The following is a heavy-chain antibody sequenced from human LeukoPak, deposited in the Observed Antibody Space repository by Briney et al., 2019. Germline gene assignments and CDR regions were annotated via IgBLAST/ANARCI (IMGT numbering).Heavy chain of an antibody. CDR2: IYYSGST. D-gene: IGHD5-18*01. CDR1: GGSISSYY. Sequence: SETLSLTCTVSGGSISSYYWSWIRQPPGKGLEWTGYIYYSGSTNYNPSLKSRVTISVDTSKNQFSLKLSSVTAADTAVYYCARAGTEDTAMVKDYWGQGTLVTVSS. CDR3: ARAGTEDTAMVKDY. V-gene: IGHV4-59*01. J-gene: IGHJ4*02.